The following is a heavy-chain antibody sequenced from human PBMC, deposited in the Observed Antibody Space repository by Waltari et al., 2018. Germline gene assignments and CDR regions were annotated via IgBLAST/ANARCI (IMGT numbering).Heavy chain of an antibody. Sequence: QVQLQESGPGLVKPSETLSLTCTVSGYSISSGYYWGWIRQPPGKRLEWIGSIYHSGGTYSHPYPKSRVTIAVDTSKNQFALKLSSVTAADTAVYYCARALDRYGSGGSCYILLGGYYFGYWGQGTLVTVSS. CDR2: IYHSGGT. CDR3: ARALDRYGSGGSCYILLGGYYFGY. V-gene: IGHV4-38-2*02. CDR1: GYSISSGYY. J-gene: IGHJ4*02. D-gene: IGHD2-15*01.